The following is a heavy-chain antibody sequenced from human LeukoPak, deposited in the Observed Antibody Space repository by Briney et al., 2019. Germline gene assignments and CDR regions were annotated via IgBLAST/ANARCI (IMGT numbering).Heavy chain of an antibody. Sequence: ASVKVSCKASGYTFTSYGISWVRQAPGQGLEWMGWISAYNGNTKYAQKLQGRVTMTTDTSTSTAYMELRSLRSDDTAVYYCARDPGYSGYDSYWFDPWGQGTLVTVSS. CDR3: ARDPGYSGYDSYWFDP. CDR1: GYTFTSYG. V-gene: IGHV1-18*01. CDR2: ISAYNGNT. D-gene: IGHD5-12*01. J-gene: IGHJ5*02.